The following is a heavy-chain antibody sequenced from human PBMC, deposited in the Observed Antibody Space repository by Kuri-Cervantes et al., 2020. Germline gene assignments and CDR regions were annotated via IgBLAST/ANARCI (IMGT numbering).Heavy chain of an antibody. D-gene: IGHD6-19*01. Sequence: SETLSLTCAVYGGSFSGYYWSWIRQPPGKGLGWIGEINHSGSTNYNPSLKSRVTISVDTSKNQYSLKPNSATAADTAGYYCARSPGSGWSNWGQGTLVTVSS. CDR2: INHSGST. CDR3: ARSPGSGWSN. J-gene: IGHJ4*02. V-gene: IGHV4-34*01. CDR1: GGSFSGYY.